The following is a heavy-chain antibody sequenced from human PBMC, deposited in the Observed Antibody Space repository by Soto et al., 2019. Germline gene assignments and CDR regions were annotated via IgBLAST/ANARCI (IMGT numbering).Heavy chain of an antibody. Sequence: SETLSLTCSVSGGSISGNYWTWIRQPPGKGLEWIGYIYYSGTVNYNPSLKSRVTISVDTSKNQFSLHLTSVTAADTAVYYCARDMTELQDWGQGTLVTVSS. CDR3: ARDMTELQD. J-gene: IGHJ1*01. D-gene: IGHD2-21*02. CDR1: GGSISGNY. CDR2: IYYSGTV. V-gene: IGHV4-59*13.